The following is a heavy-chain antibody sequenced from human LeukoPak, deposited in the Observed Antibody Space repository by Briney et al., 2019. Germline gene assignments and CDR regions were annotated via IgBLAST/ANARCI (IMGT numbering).Heavy chain of an antibody. V-gene: IGHV3-74*01. J-gene: IGHJ5*02. CDR1: GFTFSSYW. Sequence: GGSLRLSCAASGFTFSSYWMHWVRQAPGKGLVWVSRINSDGSSTSYADSVKGRFTISRDNAKNTLYLQMNSLRAEDTAVYYCARAPSWAAAGTGNWFDPWGQGTLVTASS. CDR3: ARAPSWAAAGTGNWFDP. CDR2: INSDGSST. D-gene: IGHD6-13*01.